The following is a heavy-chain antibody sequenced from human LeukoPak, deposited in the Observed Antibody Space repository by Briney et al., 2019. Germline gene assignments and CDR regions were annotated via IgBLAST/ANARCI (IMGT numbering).Heavy chain of an antibody. CDR3: ARGDIWFGESTY. Sequence: GGSLRLSCAASGFTFSSYSMNWVRQAPGKGLEWVSSIRSRSSSIYYADSVKGRFTISRDNAKNSLYLQMNSLRADDTAVYYCARGDIWFGESTYWGQGTLVTVSS. CDR2: IRSRSSSI. CDR1: GFTFSSYS. D-gene: IGHD3-10*01. V-gene: IGHV3-21*01. J-gene: IGHJ4*02.